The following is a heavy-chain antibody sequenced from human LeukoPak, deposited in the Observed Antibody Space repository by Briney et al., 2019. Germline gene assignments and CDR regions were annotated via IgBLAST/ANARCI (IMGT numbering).Heavy chain of an antibody. CDR1: GGTFNNYA. CDR3: ARNLDCLDY. V-gene: IGHV1-69*04. CDR2: IIPILGIA. J-gene: IGHJ4*02. D-gene: IGHD3-9*01. Sequence: SVTVSYKASGGTFNNYAISWVRQAPGQGLEGMGRIIPILGIANYAQKFQGTVTITADKSTSTAYMELSSLRSDDTAVYYCARNLDCLDYWGQGTLVTVSS.